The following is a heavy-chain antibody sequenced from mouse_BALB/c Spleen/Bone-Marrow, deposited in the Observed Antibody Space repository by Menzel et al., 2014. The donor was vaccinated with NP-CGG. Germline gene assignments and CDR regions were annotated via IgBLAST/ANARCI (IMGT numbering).Heavy chain of an antibody. CDR3: TRSNYGYWYFDA. D-gene: IGHD1-1*01. J-gene: IGHJ1*01. V-gene: IGHV1S81*02. CDR2: INPINGGT. Sequence: QVQLQQSGAELVKPGASVKLSCKASGYTFTSYYMYWVRQRPGQGLEWIGEINPINGGTKISEKFKSRATLTVDKSSSTAFMQLSTLTSEDSAVYYCTRSNYGYWYFDAWGAGTTVTVSS. CDR1: GYTFTSYY.